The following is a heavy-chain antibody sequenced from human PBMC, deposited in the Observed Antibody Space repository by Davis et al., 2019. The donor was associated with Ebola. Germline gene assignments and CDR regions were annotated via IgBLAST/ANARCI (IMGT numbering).Heavy chain of an antibody. CDR1: GGSISSGNYY. CDR2: IYDSGTT. V-gene: IGHV4-30-4*08. CDR3: ATTYFYGSGSHPPDY. D-gene: IGHD3-10*01. Sequence: SETLSLTCTVSGGSISSGNYYWSWIRQHPGKGLEWIGYIYDSGTTYYNPSLRSRVTISIDTSKNQFSLKLTSVAAADTAMYYCATTYFYGSGSHPPDYWGQGTLVTVSS. J-gene: IGHJ4*02.